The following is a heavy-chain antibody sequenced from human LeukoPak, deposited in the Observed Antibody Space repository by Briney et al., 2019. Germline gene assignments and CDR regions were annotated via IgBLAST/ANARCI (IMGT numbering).Heavy chain of an antibody. D-gene: IGHD4-17*01. J-gene: IGHJ6*02. CDR2: ISHDGTNK. V-gene: IGHV3-30-3*01. CDR1: GFTFRTYS. Sequence: GRSLRLSCAAAGFTFRTYSMHWVRQAPGKGLEWVAVISHDGTNKYYADSVKGRFTLSRDNSKNTLSLQMNSLRADDTAIYMCARGFPYGDPTEGHYYLMDVWGQGTTVTVSS. CDR3: ARGFPYGDPTEGHYYLMDV.